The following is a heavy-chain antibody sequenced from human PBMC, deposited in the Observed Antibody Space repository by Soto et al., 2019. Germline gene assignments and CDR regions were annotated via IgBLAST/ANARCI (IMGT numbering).Heavy chain of an antibody. V-gene: IGHV4-30-4*02. CDR1: GGSISSGDYY. D-gene: IGHD6-25*01. CDR3: ARLGPSGHYYMDG. Sequence: SETLSLTCTVSGGSISSGDYYWSWIRQPPGKGLEWIGYIYYSGSTYYNPSLKSRVTISVDTSKNQFSLNLRSVTAADTAMYYCARLGPSGHYYMDGWGKGSTVTVSS. J-gene: IGHJ6*03. CDR2: IYYSGST.